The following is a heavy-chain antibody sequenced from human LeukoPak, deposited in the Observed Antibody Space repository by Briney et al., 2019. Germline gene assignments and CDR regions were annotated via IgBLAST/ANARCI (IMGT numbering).Heavy chain of an antibody. J-gene: IGHJ4*02. CDR2: IYHSGST. CDR1: GGSISSGYY. CDR3: ARSLLDWVFDY. V-gene: IGHV4-38-2*02. Sequence: SETLSLTCTVSGGSISSGYYWGWIRQPPGKGLEWIGSIYHSGSTYYNPSLKSRVTISVDTSKNQFSLKLSSVTAADTAVYYCARSLLDWVFDYWGQGTLVTVSS. D-gene: IGHD2-21*01.